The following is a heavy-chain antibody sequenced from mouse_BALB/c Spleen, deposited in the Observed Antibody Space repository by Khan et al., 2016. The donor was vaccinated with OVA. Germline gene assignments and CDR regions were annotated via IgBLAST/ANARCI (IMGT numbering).Heavy chain of an antibody. CDR2: TNPTNGRT. CDR3: ARIKKIVATYFDY. CDR1: GYTFTSYW. D-gene: IGHD1-1*01. J-gene: IGHJ2*01. Sequence: VQLQQPGAELVKAGASVKMSCKASGYTFTSYWMHWVKQRLGQGLEWFAETNPTNGRTYYNEKFKSKATLTADKSSSTAYMLLSGPTFEDSAVYYCARIKKIVATYFDYWGQGTTLTVSS. V-gene: IGHV1S81*02.